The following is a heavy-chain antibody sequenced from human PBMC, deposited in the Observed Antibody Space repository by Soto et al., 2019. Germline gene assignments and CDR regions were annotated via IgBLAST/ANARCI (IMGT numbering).Heavy chain of an antibody. D-gene: IGHD3-22*01. CDR1: GYTFTSYD. V-gene: IGHV1-8*01. J-gene: IGHJ6*02. CDR3: ARWLDRYYYYGMDV. Sequence: QVQLVQSGAEVKKPGASVKVSCKASGYTFTSYDINWVRQATGQGLEWMGWMNPNSGNTGYAQKFQGRVTMTRNTSISTAYMQLSSLRSEDTAVYYCARWLDRYYYYGMDVWGQGTTVTVSS. CDR2: MNPNSGNT.